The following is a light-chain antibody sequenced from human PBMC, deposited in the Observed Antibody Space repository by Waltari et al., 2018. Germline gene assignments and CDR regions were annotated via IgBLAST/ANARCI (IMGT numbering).Light chain of an antibody. J-gene: IGKJ1*01. Sequence: VFTQSPGTLSLSPGETATLPCRASQSISKYLVWYQQRPGHAPRLLIYAASTRATGVPDRFSGSGYGTDFTLTISRLEPEDFAVYYCQNHERLPATFGQGTKVEIK. V-gene: IGKV3-20*01. CDR2: AAS. CDR3: QNHERLPAT. CDR1: QSISKY.